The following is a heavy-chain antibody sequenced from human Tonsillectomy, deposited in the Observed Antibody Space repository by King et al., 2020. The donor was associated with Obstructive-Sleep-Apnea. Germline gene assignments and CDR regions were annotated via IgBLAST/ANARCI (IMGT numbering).Heavy chain of an antibody. CDR1: GFTFSSYW. CDR3: ARVYSSSWYRWYFDL. D-gene: IGHD6-13*01. CDR2: INENGSEK. Sequence: VQLVESGGGLVQPGGSLRLSCAASGFTFSSYWMSWVRQAPGKGLEWVANINENGSEKYYVDSVKGRFTISRDNAKNTLHLQMNSLRAEYTAVYYCARVYSSSWYRWYFDLWGRGTLVTVSS. J-gene: IGHJ2*01. V-gene: IGHV3-7*01.